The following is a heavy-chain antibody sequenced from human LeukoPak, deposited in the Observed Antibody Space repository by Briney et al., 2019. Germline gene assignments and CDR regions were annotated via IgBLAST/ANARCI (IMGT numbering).Heavy chain of an antibody. V-gene: IGHV4-38-2*02. J-gene: IGHJ4*02. CDR3: ARDATMMGNYFNY. D-gene: IGHD5-12*01. CDR2: IYHSGST. CDR1: GYSISSGYY. Sequence: SETLSLTCTVSGYSISSGYYWGWIRQPPGKGLEWIGSIYHSGSTYYNPSLKSRVTISVDTSKNQFSLKLSSVTAADTAVYYCARDATMMGNYFNYWGQGTLVTVSS.